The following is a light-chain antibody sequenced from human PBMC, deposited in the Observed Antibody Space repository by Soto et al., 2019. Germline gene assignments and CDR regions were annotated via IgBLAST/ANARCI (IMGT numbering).Light chain of an antibody. CDR2: GAS. CDR3: QQYNNWPWT. CDR1: QSVSSN. Sequence: EIVMTQSPATLSVSPGERATLSCRASQSVSSNLAWYQQKPGQAPRLLIYGASTRATGIPARFSGSGSGTAITLTISSLPSEDFAVYYCQQYNNWPWTFGQGTKVEIK. V-gene: IGKV3-15*01. J-gene: IGKJ1*01.